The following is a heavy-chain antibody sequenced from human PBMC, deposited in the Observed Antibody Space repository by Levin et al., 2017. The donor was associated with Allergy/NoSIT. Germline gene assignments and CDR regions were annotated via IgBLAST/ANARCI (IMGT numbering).Heavy chain of an antibody. CDR1: GFTFSDYY. D-gene: IGHD6-25*01. Sequence: KFGESLKISCAASGFTFSDYYMSWIRQAPGKGLEWISYISGSGKTIYYADSVKGRFTVSRDNAKNSLYLQLNSPRAEDSALYYCARAGAAARRNYYFDYCGQGTLVTVSS. V-gene: IGHV3-11*01. CDR2: ISGSGKTI. CDR3: ARAGAAARRNYYFDY. J-gene: IGHJ4*02.